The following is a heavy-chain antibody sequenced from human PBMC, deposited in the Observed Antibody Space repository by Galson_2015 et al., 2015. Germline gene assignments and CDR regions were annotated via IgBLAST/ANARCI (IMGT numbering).Heavy chain of an antibody. Sequence: SLRLSCAASGFTFSSYSMNWVRQAPGKGLEWVSYISSSNSTIYYADSVKGRFTISRDNAKNSLYLQMNSLRDEDTAVYYCAREPYCSGCSCYGFDYWGQGTLVTVSS. D-gene: IGHD2-15*01. CDR1: GFTFSSYS. V-gene: IGHV3-48*02. CDR2: ISSSNSTI. CDR3: AREPYCSGCSCYGFDY. J-gene: IGHJ4*02.